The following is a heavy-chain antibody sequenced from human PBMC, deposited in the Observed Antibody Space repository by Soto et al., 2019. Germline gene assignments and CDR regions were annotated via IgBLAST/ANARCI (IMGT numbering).Heavy chain of an antibody. CDR2: IYYSGST. J-gene: IGHJ5*02. Sequence: SETLSLTCTVSGGSIGSSSYYWGWIRQPPGKGLEWIGSIYYSGSTYYNPSLKSRVTISVDTSKNQFSLKLSSVTAADTAVYYCARRRGGNSANWFDPWGQGTLVTVSS. CDR1: GGSIGSSSYY. V-gene: IGHV4-39*01. CDR3: ARRRGGNSANWFDP. D-gene: IGHD2-21*02.